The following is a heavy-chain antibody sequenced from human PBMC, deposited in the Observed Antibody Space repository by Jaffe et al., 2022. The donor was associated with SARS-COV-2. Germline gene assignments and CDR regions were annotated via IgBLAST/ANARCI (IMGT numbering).Heavy chain of an antibody. CDR1: GFTFSNAW. V-gene: IGHV3-15*01. J-gene: IGHJ6*03. Sequence: EVQLVESGGGLVKPGGSLRLSCAASGFTFSNAWMSWVRQAPGKGLEWVGRIKSKTDGGTTDYAAPVKGRFTISRDDSKNTLYLQMNSLKTEDTAVYYCTTDPWLRFRYYYYYMDVWGKGTTVTVSS. CDR3: TTDPWLRFRYYYYYMDV. CDR2: IKSKTDGGTT. D-gene: IGHD5-12*01.